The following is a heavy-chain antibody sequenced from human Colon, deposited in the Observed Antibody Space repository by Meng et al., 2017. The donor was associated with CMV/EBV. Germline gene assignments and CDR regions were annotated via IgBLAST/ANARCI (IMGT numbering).Heavy chain of an antibody. CDR2: IRSKANSYTT. CDR3: TRTIGRYDFWSGYSLQGMDV. Sequence: GESLKISCAASGFTFSGSAMHWVRQASGKGLEWVGRIRSKANSYTTAYAASVKGRFTISRDDSKNTAYLQMNSLKTEDTAVYYCTRTIGRYDFWSGYSLQGMDVWGQGTTVTVSS. CDR1: GFTFSGSA. V-gene: IGHV3-73*01. D-gene: IGHD3-3*01. J-gene: IGHJ6*02.